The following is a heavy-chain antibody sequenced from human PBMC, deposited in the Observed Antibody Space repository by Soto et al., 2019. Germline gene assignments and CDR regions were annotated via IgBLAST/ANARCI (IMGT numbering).Heavy chain of an antibody. CDR2: VFPHGST. J-gene: IGHJ5*02. V-gene: IGHV4-4*02. CDR1: GVSVTAGNL. D-gene: IGHD3-10*01. CDR3: ARVLSGNKEWFDP. Sequence: QVHLQESGPGLVKPWGTLSLTCAVSGVSVTAGNLWSWVRQSPGKGLEWIGEVFPHGSTNYNPSLKSRVTISLDKSQNHFSLILTSVTAADTALYYCARVLSGNKEWFDPWGQGTLVTVSS.